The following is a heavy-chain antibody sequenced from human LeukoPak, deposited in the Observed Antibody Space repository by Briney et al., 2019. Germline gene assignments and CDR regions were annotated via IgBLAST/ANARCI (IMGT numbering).Heavy chain of an antibody. V-gene: IGHV1-69*01. CDR3: ARTTVVVVPAAIFNWFDP. J-gene: IGHJ5*02. D-gene: IGHD2-2*02. CDR1: GGTFSSYA. CDR2: IIPIFGTA. Sequence: SVKVSCKASGGTFSSYAISWVRQAPGQGLEWMGGIIPIFGTANYAQKFQGRVTITADQSTSTAYMELSSLRSEDTAVYYCARTTVVVVPAAIFNWFDPWGQGTLVTVSS.